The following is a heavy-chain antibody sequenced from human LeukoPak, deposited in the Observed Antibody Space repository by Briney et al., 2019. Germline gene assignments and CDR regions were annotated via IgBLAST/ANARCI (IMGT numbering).Heavy chain of an antibody. Sequence: SETLSLTCTVSGVSISTSSFYWSWIRQPAGKGLEWIGRIYASGSTSYNPSLKSRVTISVDTSKNQFSLKLSSVTAADTAVYYCARDQSRRGYSYGLYNWFDPWGQGTLVTVSS. CDR2: IYASGST. D-gene: IGHD5-18*01. V-gene: IGHV4-61*02. CDR1: GVSISTSSFY. J-gene: IGHJ5*02. CDR3: ARDQSRRGYSYGLYNWFDP.